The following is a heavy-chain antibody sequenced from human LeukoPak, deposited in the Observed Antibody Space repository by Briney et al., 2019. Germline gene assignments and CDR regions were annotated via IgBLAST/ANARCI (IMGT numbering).Heavy chain of an antibody. J-gene: IGHJ4*02. Sequence: GGSLRLSCAASGFTFSSYDMHWVRQATGKGLEWVSAIGTAGDTYYPGSVKGRFTISRENAKNSLYLQMNSLRARDTAVYYCARRSSSSWYFDYWGQGTLVTVSS. CDR3: ARRSSSSWYFDY. CDR2: IGTAGDT. V-gene: IGHV3-13*01. CDR1: GFTFSSYD. D-gene: IGHD6-13*01.